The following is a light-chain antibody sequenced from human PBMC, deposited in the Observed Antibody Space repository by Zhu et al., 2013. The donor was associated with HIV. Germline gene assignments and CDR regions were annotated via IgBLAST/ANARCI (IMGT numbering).Light chain of an antibody. CDR1: QDISSA. V-gene: IGKV1D-13*01. J-gene: IGKJ1*01. CDR2: DAS. Sequence: AIQLTQSPSSLSASVGDRVTITCRASQDISSALAWYHQKPGKAPKLLIYDASSLESGVPSRFSGSGSGTDFTLTISGLQPEDIATYYCHQLSNYPQTFGQGTKVE. CDR3: HQLSNYPQT.